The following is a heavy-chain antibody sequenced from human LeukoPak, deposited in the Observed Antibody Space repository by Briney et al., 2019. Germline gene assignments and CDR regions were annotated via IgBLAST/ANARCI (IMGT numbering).Heavy chain of an antibody. J-gene: IGHJ4*02. V-gene: IGHV3-30-3*01. Sequence: GGSLRLSCAASGFSFSNYAMHWVRQTPGKGLEWVAVISSDVSDTAYADSVKGRFTISRDNAKNTLYLQMNSLRAEDTAVYYCARFYCSSTSCLEDYWGQGTLVTVSS. CDR1: GFSFSNYA. CDR3: ARFYCSSTSCLEDY. D-gene: IGHD2-2*01. CDR2: ISSDVSDT.